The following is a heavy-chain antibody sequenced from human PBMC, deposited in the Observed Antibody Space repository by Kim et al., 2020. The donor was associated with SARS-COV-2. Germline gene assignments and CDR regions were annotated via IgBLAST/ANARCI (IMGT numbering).Heavy chain of an antibody. J-gene: IGHJ4*02. CDR3: ARGAFVGVPIWGY. CDR2: INHRGST. CDR1: GGSFSNYY. D-gene: IGHD3-3*01. V-gene: IGHV4-34*01. Sequence: SETLSLTCAVYGGSFSNYYWSWIRQPPGKGLEWIGEINHRGSTNCTPSLKSGVTISADTSKNQLSLKLTSVTAADTAVYYCARGAFVGVPIWGYWGQGTL.